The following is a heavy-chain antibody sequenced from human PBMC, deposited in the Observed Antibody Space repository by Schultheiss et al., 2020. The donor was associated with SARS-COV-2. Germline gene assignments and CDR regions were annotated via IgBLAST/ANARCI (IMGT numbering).Heavy chain of an antibody. CDR1: GGSVSSGSYY. V-gene: IGHV4-39*07. D-gene: IGHD3-22*01. CDR3: ARKPNYYDSSGYYLGAFDI. Sequence: SQTLSLTCTVSGGSVSSGSYYWSWIRQPPGKGLEWIGIVYYSGGTYYSPSLKSRVTISVDTSKNQFSLKLSSVTAADTAVYYCARKPNYYDSSGYYLGAFDIWGQGTMVTVSS. J-gene: IGHJ3*02. CDR2: VYYSGGT.